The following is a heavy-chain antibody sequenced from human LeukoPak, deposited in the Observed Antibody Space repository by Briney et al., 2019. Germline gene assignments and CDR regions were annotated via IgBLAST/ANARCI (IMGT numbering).Heavy chain of an antibody. CDR2: FDPEDGET. CDR1: GYTLTDLS. D-gene: IGHD3-10*01. J-gene: IGHJ4*02. CDR3: ATVHYYGSGSRPFDY. V-gene: IGHV1-24*01. Sequence: ASVKVSCKVSGYTLTDLSMHWVRQAPGKGLEWMGGFDPEDGETIYAQKFQGRVTMTEDTSTDTAYMELSSLRSEDTAVYYCATVHYYGSGSRPFDYWGQGTLVTVSS.